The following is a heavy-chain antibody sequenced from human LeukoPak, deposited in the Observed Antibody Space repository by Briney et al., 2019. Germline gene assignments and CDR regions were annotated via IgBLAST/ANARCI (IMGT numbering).Heavy chain of an antibody. Sequence: GASVKVSRKASGYTFTSYGISWVRQAPGHRLGSLGWISAYNGNTNYAKKLQGRVTMTTDTSTSTAYMELRSLRSDDTAVYYCARRGSGSYRDYFDYWGQGTLVTVSS. V-gene: IGHV1-18*01. D-gene: IGHD1-26*01. CDR1: GYTFTSYG. CDR2: ISAYNGNT. CDR3: ARRGSGSYRDYFDY. J-gene: IGHJ4*02.